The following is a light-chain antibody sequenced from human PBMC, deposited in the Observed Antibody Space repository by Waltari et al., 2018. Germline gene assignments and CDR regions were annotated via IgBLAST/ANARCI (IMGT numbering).Light chain of an antibody. Sequence: EIVLTQSPGNLSLSPGERATLSCRASQSVSSSYLAWYQQKPGQAPRLLIYGAYSRATCIPDRFRGSGSGKDCTLTISILEAEDFAVYYCQQYGSSRRTFGQGTKVEIK. CDR3: QQYGSSRRT. CDR1: QSVSSSY. V-gene: IGKV3-20*01. J-gene: IGKJ1*01. CDR2: GAY.